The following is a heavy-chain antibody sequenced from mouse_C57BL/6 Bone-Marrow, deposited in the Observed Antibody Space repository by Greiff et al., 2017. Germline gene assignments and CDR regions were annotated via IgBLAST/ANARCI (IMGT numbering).Heavy chain of an antibody. J-gene: IGHJ2*01. CDR3: AREVDYYGSSVDY. V-gene: IGHV3-6*01. CDR2: ISYDGSN. CDR1: GYSITSGYY. Sequence: EVQLQQSGPGLVKPSQSLSLTCSVTGYSITSGYYWNWIRQFPGNKLEWMGYISYDGSNNYNPSLKNRISITRDTSKNQFFLKLNSVTTEDTATYYCAREVDYYGSSVDYWGQGTTLTVSS. D-gene: IGHD1-1*01.